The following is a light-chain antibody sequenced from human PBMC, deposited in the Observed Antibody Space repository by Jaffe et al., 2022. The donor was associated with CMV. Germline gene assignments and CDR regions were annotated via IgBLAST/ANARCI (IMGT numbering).Light chain of an antibody. J-gene: IGKJ2*03. CDR2: GAS. V-gene: IGKV3D-15*01. Sequence: EVVMTQSPATLSVSPGERATLSCRASQSVSNNLAWYQQKPGQAPRLLIFGASTRATGIPVRFSGSGSGTVFTLTISSLRAEDIGVYYCQQYDKWALYSFGQGTTVDLK. CDR1: QSVSNN. CDR3: QQYDKWALYS.